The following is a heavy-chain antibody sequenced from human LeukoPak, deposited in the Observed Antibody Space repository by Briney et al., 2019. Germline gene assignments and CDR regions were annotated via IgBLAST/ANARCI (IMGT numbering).Heavy chain of an antibody. CDR1: GFTFSSYG. D-gene: IGHD1-1*01. J-gene: IGHJ4*02. CDR3: AKLGTGTTSG. Sequence: PGGSLRLSCAASGFTFSSYGMHWVRQAPGKGLEWVAVISYDGSNKYYADSEKGRFTISRDNSKNTLYLQMNSLRAEDTAVYYCAKLGTGTTSGWGQGTLVTVSS. CDR2: ISYDGSNK. V-gene: IGHV3-30*18.